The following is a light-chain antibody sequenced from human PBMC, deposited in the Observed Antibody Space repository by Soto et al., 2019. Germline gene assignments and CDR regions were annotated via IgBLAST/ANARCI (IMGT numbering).Light chain of an antibody. J-gene: IGKJ2*01. Sequence: IQMTQSPSTLSASVGDRVTITCRASQSISSWLAWYQQKPGKAPKVLIYDASTLESGVPSRFSGSGSGTEFTLTISRLQPDDAATYYCQQYNSYPGYTFGQGTKLEIQ. V-gene: IGKV1-5*01. CDR1: QSISSW. CDR2: DAS. CDR3: QQYNSYPGYT.